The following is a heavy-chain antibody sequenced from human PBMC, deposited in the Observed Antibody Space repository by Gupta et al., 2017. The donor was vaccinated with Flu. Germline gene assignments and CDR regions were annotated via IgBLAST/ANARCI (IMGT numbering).Heavy chain of an antibody. J-gene: IGHJ4*02. CDR3: ARDLNSGHIDY. Sequence: QVQLQESGPGLVKPSQTLSLTCTVSGGSISSGSYYWSWIRQPAGKGLEWIGRIYTSGSTNYNPSLKSRVTISVDTSKNQFSLKLSSVTAADTAVYYCARDLNSGHIDYWGQGTLVTVSS. CDR1: GGSISSGSYY. CDR2: IYTSGST. V-gene: IGHV4-61*02. D-gene: IGHD5-12*01.